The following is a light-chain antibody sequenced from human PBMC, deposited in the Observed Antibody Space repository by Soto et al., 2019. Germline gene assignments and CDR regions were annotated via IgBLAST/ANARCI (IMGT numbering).Light chain of an antibody. Sequence: QSALTPPPSVSGSPGQSFAISCTGTSSDVGNSNGVSWYHQPPGTAPKLMIYDVNNRPSGVPDRFSGSKSGNTASLTISGLQAEDEGDYYCSSYTSSSTDVFGTGTKVTVL. CDR2: DVN. V-gene: IGLV2-18*02. J-gene: IGLJ1*01. CDR1: SSDVGNSNG. CDR3: SSYTSSSTDV.